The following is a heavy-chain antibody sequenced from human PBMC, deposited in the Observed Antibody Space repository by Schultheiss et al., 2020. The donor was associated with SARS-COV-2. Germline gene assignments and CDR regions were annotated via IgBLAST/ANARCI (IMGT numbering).Heavy chain of an antibody. J-gene: IGHJ2*01. D-gene: IGHD3-22*01. V-gene: IGHV3-11*06. CDR1: GFTFSDYY. CDR2: ISSSSSYT. Sequence: GSLRLSCAASGFTFSDYYMSWIRQAPGKGLEWVSYISSSSSYTNYADSVKGRFTISRDNAKNSLYLQMNSLRAEDTAVYYCARVPSSYYYESSGYHWYFDLWGRGTLVTVSS. CDR3: ARVPSSYYYESSGYHWYFDL.